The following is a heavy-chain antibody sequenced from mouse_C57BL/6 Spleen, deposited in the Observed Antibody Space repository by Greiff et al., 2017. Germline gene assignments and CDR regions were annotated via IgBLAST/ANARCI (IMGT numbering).Heavy chain of an antibody. V-gene: IGHV5-6*01. CDR3: ARPPYSNYTWFAY. D-gene: IGHD2-5*01. Sequence: EVNVVESGGDLVKPGGSLKLSCAASGFTFSSYGMSWVRQTPDKRLEWVATISSGGSYTYYPDSVKGRFTISRDNAKNTLYLQMSSLKSEDTAMYYCARPPYSNYTWFAYWGQGTLVTVSA. CDR1: GFTFSSYG. CDR2: ISSGGSYT. J-gene: IGHJ3*01.